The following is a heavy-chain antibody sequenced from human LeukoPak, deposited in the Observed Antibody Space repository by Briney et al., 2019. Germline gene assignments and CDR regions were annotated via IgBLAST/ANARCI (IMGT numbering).Heavy chain of an antibody. CDR1: GYSFTSYW. D-gene: IGHD3-9*01. CDR2: IYPGDSDT. J-gene: IGHJ6*02. V-gene: IGHV5-51*01. Sequence: GESLKISCKGSGYSFTSYWIGWVRQMPGKGLEWMGIIYPGDSDTRYSPSFQGQVTISADKSISTAYLQWSSLKASDTAMYYCARLQSNYDILTGFQGDVWGQGTTVTVSS. CDR3: ARLQSNYDILTGFQGDV.